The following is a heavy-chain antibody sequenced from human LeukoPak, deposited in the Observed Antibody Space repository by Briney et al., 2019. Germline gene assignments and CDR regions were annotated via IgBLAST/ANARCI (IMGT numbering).Heavy chain of an antibody. CDR1: GFTFTSSS. J-gene: IGHJ4*02. V-gene: IGHV1-58*01. D-gene: IGHD1-14*01. CDR2: IVVGSGNT. CDR3: AAVNEDEPTAGPFDY. Sequence: SVKVSCKVSGFTFTSSSVQWVRQTRGQRLEWIGWIVVGSGNTNYAQKFQERVTITRDMSTSTAHTEVSSLRSEDTAVYYCAAVNEDEPTAGPFDYWGQGTLVTVSS.